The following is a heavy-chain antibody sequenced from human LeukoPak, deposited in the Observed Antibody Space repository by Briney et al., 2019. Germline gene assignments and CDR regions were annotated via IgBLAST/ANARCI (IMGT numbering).Heavy chain of an antibody. J-gene: IGHJ3*02. CDR2: IYYSGST. CDR1: GGSISSYY. V-gene: IGHV4-59*01. Sequence: ETLSLTCPVSGGSISSYYWSWIRQPPGKGLEWIGYIYYSGSTNYNPSLKSRVTISVDTSKNQFSLKLSSVTAADTAVYYCARDPRAVAGIRVDAFDIWGQGTMVTVSS. CDR3: ARDPRAVAGIRVDAFDI. D-gene: IGHD6-19*01.